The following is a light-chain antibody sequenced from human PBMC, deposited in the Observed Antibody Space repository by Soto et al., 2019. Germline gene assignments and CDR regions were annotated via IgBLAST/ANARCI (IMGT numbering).Light chain of an antibody. Sequence: QSALTQPASVSGSPGQSITISCAGTMRDVGGYNLVSWYQQHPGRAPQLILYEVRNRPSGISFRFSGSKSGNTASLTISGLQAEDEADYYCSSYAGSSTYVFGTGTKVTVL. CDR2: EVR. CDR3: SSYAGSSTYV. J-gene: IGLJ1*01. V-gene: IGLV2-23*02. CDR1: MRDVGGYNL.